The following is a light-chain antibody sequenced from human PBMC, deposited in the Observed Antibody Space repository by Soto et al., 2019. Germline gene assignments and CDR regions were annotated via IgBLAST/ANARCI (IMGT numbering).Light chain of an antibody. Sequence: EIVMTQSPATLSVSPGERATLSCRASQSIGSNLTWYQQKPGQAPRVLIYGASTRATGIPARFSGSASGTEFTLTISSLQAEDFAVYYCQQYNDWPPKITFGGGTKVDI. CDR3: QQYNDWPPKIT. J-gene: IGKJ4*01. CDR2: GAS. V-gene: IGKV3-15*01. CDR1: QSIGSN.